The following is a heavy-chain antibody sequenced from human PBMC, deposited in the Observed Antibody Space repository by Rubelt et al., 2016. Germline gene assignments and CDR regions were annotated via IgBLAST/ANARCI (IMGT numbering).Heavy chain of an antibody. V-gene: IGHV2-5*02. CDR3: AHVPQFGWFAT. D-gene: IGHD3-10*01. J-gene: IGHJ5*02. CDR1: GSSLITNGVG. CDR2: IYWDDDK. Sequence: QITLKESGPSLVRPTQTLTLTCTFSGSSLITNGVGVGWIRQPPGKALEWLALIYWDDDKRYSPSLKSRLTITKDTSKNQVVFTMTNMDPVDTATYYCAHVPQFGWFATWGQGTLVTVSS.